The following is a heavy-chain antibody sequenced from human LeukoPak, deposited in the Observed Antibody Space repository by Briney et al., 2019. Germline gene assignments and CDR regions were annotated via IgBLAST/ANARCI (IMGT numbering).Heavy chain of an antibody. D-gene: IGHD4-23*01. J-gene: IGHJ3*02. Sequence: SETLSLTCTVSGGSISSYYWSWIRQPPGKGLEWIGYIYYSGSTNYNPSLKSRVTISVDTSKNQFSLKLSSVTAADTAVYYCARDRRDIGDFGVNSGSFDIWGQGTMVTVSS. CDR2: IYYSGST. CDR3: ARDRRDIGDFGVNSGSFDI. CDR1: GGSISSYY. V-gene: IGHV4-59*01.